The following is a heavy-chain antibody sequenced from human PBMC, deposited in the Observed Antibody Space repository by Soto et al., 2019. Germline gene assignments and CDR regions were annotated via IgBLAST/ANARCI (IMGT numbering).Heavy chain of an antibody. Sequence: GESLKISCQGSGYSFTSYWIGWVRQMPGKGLEWMGIIYPGDSDTRYSPSFQGQVTISADKSISTAYLQWSSLKASDTAMYYCARRGKGSGWEHYGMDVWGQGTTVTVSS. D-gene: IGHD6-19*01. J-gene: IGHJ6*02. V-gene: IGHV5-51*01. CDR2: IYPGDSDT. CDR1: GYSFTSYW. CDR3: ARRGKGSGWEHYGMDV.